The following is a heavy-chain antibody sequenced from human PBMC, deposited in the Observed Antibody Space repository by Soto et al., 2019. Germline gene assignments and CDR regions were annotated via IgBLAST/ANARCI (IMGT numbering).Heavy chain of an antibody. D-gene: IGHD3-16*02. V-gene: IGHV3-30*18. J-gene: IGHJ2*01. CDR2: ISYDGSNK. CDR3: AKDRSVITFGGVIAGYFDL. CDR1: GFTFSSYG. Sequence: QVQLVESGGGVVQPGRSLRLSCAASGFTFSSYGMHWVRQAPGKGLEWVAVISYDGSNKYYADSVKGRFTISRDNSKNTLYLQMNSLRAEDTAVYYCAKDRSVITFGGVIAGYFDLWGRGTLVTVSS.